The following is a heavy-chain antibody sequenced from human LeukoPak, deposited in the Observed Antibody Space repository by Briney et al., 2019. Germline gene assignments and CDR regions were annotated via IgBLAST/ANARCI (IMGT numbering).Heavy chain of an antibody. Sequence: GGSLRLSCAVSRINFRGYWMARVRQAPGKGLEWVANMKQDGSEKYYVDSVKGRFTISRDNAKNSRYLEMNSLRVEDTAVYYCARDLGHTGYDLYDYWDQGTLVTVSS. J-gene: IGHJ4*02. D-gene: IGHD5-12*01. CDR1: RINFRGYW. CDR2: MKQDGSEK. CDR3: ARDLGHTGYDLYDY. V-gene: IGHV3-7*01.